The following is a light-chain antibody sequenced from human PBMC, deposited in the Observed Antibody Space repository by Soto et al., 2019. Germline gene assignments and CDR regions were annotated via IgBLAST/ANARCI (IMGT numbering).Light chain of an antibody. CDR3: QQYYSYYT. CDR2: DVS. V-gene: IGKV1-5*01. Sequence: DIQMTQSPSTLSASVGDRVTISCRASQKISNWLAWYRQEPGKAPRLLIYDVSTLHSGVPSRFSGSGSGTEFTLTISNLQPDDFATYYCQQYYSYYTFGQGTKVDIK. CDR1: QKISNW. J-gene: IGKJ2*01.